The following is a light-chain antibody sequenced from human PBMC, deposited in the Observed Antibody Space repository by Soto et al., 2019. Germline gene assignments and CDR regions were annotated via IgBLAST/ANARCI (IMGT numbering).Light chain of an antibody. CDR3: QQRSNWPPRFT. J-gene: IGKJ3*01. CDR1: QSVSSY. V-gene: IGKV3-11*01. CDR2: DAS. Sequence: IVLTQSPATLSLSPGERATLSCRASQSVSSYLAWYQQKPGQAPRLLIYDASNRATGIPARFSGSGSGTDFTLTISSREPEDFAVYYCQQRSNWPPRFTFGPGTKVDIK.